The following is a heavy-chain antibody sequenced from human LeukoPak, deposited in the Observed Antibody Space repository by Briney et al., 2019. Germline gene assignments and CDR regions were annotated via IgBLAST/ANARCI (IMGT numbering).Heavy chain of an antibody. CDR1: GGSISSYY. CDR2: IYTSGST. CDR3: ARDGYYDSSGYPYYYGMDV. J-gene: IGHJ6*02. V-gene: IGHV4-4*07. Sequence: SETLSLTCTVSGGSISSYYWSWIRQPAGKGLEWIGRIYTSGSTNYNPSLKSRVTMSVDTSKNQFSLKLSSVTAADTAVYYCARDGYYDSSGYPYYYGMDVWGQGTTVTVSS. D-gene: IGHD3-22*01.